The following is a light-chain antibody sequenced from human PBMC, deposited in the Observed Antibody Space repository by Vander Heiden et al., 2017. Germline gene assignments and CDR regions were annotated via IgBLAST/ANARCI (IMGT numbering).Light chain of an antibody. J-gene: IGKJ2*01. CDR1: QSISNL. CDR2: EAS. V-gene: IGKV1-5*01. Sequence: DIQMTQSPSHLSASVGDRVTITCRASQSISNLLAWYQQKPGKAPMLLIYEASSLERGVPSRFSGSGSGTEFTLTISSLQPDDFATYYCQHYNSYLYTFGQGTKLEIK. CDR3: QHYNSYLYT.